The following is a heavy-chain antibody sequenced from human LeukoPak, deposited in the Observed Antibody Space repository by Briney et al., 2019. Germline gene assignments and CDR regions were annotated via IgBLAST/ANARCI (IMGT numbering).Heavy chain of an antibody. D-gene: IGHD6-13*01. V-gene: IGHV4-34*01. CDR2: INHSGST. CDR3: ARDLAAAGLGVDY. Sequence: SETLSLTCAVYGGSFSGYYWSWIRQPPGKGLEWIGEINHSGSTNYNPSLKSRVTISVDTSKNQFSLKLSSVTAADTAVYYCARDLAAAGLGVDYWGQGTLVTVSS. CDR1: GGSFSGYY. J-gene: IGHJ4*02.